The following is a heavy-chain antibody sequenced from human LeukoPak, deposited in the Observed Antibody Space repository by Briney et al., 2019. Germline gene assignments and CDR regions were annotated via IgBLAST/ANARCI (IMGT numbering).Heavy chain of an antibody. V-gene: IGHV4-38-2*02. CDR3: AREGAYYTGNRYSDS. Sequence: ASETLSLTCTVSGSSITGDYSWDWIRQPPGKGLEWIGTISHTGSTSYNPSLMSRVTISVDTSRNQFSLTLSSVTAADTAVYYCAREGAYYTGNRYSDSWGQGTLVTVSS. CDR1: GSSITGDYS. D-gene: IGHD1-26*01. J-gene: IGHJ4*02. CDR2: ISHTGST.